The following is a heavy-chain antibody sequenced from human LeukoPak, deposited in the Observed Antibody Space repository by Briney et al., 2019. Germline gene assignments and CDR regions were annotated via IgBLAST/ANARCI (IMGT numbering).Heavy chain of an antibody. CDR1: GGTFSSYG. Sequence: ASVKVSCKASGGTFSSYGISWVRQAPGQGLEWMGRIIPILGIANYAQKFQGRVTITADKSTSTAYMELSSLRSEDTAVYYCASRDYDFWSGCLGFYFDYWGQGTLVTVSS. CDR3: ASRDYDFWSGCLGFYFDY. V-gene: IGHV1-69*04. D-gene: IGHD3-3*01. CDR2: IIPILGIA. J-gene: IGHJ4*02.